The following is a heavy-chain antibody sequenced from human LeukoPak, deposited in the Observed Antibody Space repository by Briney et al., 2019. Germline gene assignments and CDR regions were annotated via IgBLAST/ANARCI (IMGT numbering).Heavy chain of an antibody. CDR3: ARDPRGGGLDP. CDR1: GFAFRGYW. V-gene: IGHV3-74*01. Sequence: PGGSLRLSCVASGFAFRGYWMHWVRQAPGKGLVWVSRINSDGTSTSYADSVKGRFTISRDNAKNTLYLQMNSLRAEDSAVYYCARDPRGGGLDPWGQGTLVTVSS. CDR2: INSDGTST. D-gene: IGHD3-16*01. J-gene: IGHJ5*02.